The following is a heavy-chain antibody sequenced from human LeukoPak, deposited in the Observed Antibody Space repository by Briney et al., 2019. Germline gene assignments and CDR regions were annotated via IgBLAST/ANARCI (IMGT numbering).Heavy chain of an antibody. D-gene: IGHD1-26*01. Sequence: PGGSLRLSCAASGFTFSSYNMNWVRQAPGKGLEWVSSISTSSSYIYYADSVKGRFTISRDNAKKSLYLQMNTLRAEDTAVYYCAKEGFGNYYSAYFDYWGQGTLVTVSS. CDR1: GFTFSSYN. CDR2: ISTSSSYI. J-gene: IGHJ4*02. CDR3: AKEGFGNYYSAYFDY. V-gene: IGHV3-21*01.